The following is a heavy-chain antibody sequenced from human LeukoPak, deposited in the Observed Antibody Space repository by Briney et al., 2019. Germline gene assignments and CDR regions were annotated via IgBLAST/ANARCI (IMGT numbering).Heavy chain of an antibody. CDR1: GFTFSSYS. D-gene: IGHD5-18*01. CDR3: ARDRGSYGYWIDY. CDR2: ISSSSSYI. J-gene: IGHJ4*02. Sequence: PGGSLRLSWAASGFTFSSYSMNWVRQAPGKGLEWVSSISSSSSYIYYADSVKGRFTISRDNAKNSLYLQMNSLRAEDTAVYYCARDRGSYGYWIDYWGQGTLVTVSS. V-gene: IGHV3-21*01.